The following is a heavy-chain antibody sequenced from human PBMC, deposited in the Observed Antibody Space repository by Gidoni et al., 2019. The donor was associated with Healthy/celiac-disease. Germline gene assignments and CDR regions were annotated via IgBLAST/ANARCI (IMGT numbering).Heavy chain of an antibody. Sequence: QVQLQQWGAGLLKPSETLSLTCAVYGGSFSGYYWSWIRQPPGKGLEWIGEINHSGSTNYNPSLKSRVTISVDTSKNQFSLKLSSVTAADTAVYYCARGPPYDSSGYYPNHFDYWGQGTLVTVSS. CDR3: ARGPPYDSSGYYPNHFDY. J-gene: IGHJ4*02. CDR1: GGSFSGYY. V-gene: IGHV4-34*01. D-gene: IGHD3-22*01. CDR2: INHSGST.